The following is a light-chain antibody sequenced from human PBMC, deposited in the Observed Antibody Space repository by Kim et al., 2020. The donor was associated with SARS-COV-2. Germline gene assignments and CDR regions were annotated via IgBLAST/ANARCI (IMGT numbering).Light chain of an antibody. J-gene: IGKJ4*01. CDR3: QQYRYSLS. Sequence: LSPGERATLSCRASQSVSSSYLAWYQLKPGQAPRLLIYGASSRATGIPDRFSGSGSGTDFTLTISRLEPEDFAVYYCQQYRYSLSFGGGTKVDIK. CDR2: GAS. V-gene: IGKV3-20*01. CDR1: QSVSSSY.